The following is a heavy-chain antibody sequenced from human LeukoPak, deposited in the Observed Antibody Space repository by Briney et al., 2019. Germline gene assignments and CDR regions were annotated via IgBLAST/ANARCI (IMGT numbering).Heavy chain of an antibody. CDR3: ARLSKMGATRPIDY. D-gene: IGHD1-26*01. Sequence: TSETLSLTCTVSGGSISSSSYYWGWIRQPPGKGLEWIGSIYYSGSTYYNPSLKGRVTISVDTSKNQFSLKLSSVTAADTAVYYCARLSKMGATRPIDYWGQGTLVTVSS. CDR1: GGSISSSSYY. CDR2: IYYSGST. V-gene: IGHV4-39*01. J-gene: IGHJ4*02.